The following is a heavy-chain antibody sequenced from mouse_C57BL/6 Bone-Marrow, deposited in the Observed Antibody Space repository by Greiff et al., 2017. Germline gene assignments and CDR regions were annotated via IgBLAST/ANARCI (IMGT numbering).Heavy chain of an antibody. CDR2: IYPGSGST. V-gene: IGHV1-55*01. CDR3: ARKATGVGEGFAY. CDR1: GYTFTSYW. D-gene: IGHD1-1*01. J-gene: IGHJ3*01. Sequence: VQLQQPGAELVKPGASVKMSCKASGYTFTSYWITWVKQRPGQGLEWIGDIYPGSGSTNYNEKFKSKATLTVDTSSSTAYMQLSSLTSEDCAVYYCARKATGVGEGFAYWGQGTLVTVSA.